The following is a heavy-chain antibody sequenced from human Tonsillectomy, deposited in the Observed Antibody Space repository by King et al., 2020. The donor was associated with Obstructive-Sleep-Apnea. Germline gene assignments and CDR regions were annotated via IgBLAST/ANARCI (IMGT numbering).Heavy chain of an antibody. CDR3: ARVSKLGAVLFFDY. V-gene: IGHV4-31*03. CDR1: GDSISSGGYY. J-gene: IGHJ4*02. CDR2: IYYSGIT. D-gene: IGHD4/OR15-4a*01. Sequence: QLQESGPGLVKPSQTLSLTCTVSGDSISSGGYYWSWIRQHPGKGLEWIGYIYYSGITYYNPSLKSRVTISVDTLKNKFSLKLSSLTAADTAVYYCARVSKLGAVLFFDYWGQGTLVTVSS.